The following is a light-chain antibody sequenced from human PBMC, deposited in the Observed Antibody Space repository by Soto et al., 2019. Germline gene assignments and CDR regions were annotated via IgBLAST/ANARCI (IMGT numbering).Light chain of an antibody. CDR1: RSNIGSSN. J-gene: IGLJ7*01. CDR3: AAWYASLSGAV. Sequence: QSVLTQPPSASGTPGQRVTISCSGSRSNIGSSNVYWYQQLPGTAPKLLIYKDSQRPSWVPDRFSGSKSGTSASLAISGLRSEDEGDYYCAAWYASLSGAVFGGGTQLTVL. V-gene: IGLV1-47*01. CDR2: KDS.